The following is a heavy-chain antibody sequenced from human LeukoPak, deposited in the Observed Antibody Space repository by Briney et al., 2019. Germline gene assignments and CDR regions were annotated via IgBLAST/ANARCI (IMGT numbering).Heavy chain of an antibody. CDR3: ARDQGPYYDFWSGYLAAYFDY. CDR1: GYTFTSYG. J-gene: IGHJ4*02. Sequence: ASVKVSCKASGYTFTSYGISWVRQAPGQGLEWRGWISAYNGNTNYAQKLQGRVTMTTDTSTSTAYMELRSLRSDDTAVYYCARDQGPYYDFWSGYLAAYFDYWGQGTLVTVSS. D-gene: IGHD3-3*01. CDR2: ISAYNGNT. V-gene: IGHV1-18*01.